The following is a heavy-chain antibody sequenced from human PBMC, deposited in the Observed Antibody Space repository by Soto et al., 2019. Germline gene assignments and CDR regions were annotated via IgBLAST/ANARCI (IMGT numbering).Heavy chain of an antibody. CDR3: ARSQSGLHYDILTGFYGMDV. Sequence: QVQLVQSGAEVKKPGSSVKVSCKASGGTFSSYVISWVRQAPGQGLEWMGGIIPIFGTANYAQKFQGRVTITADESTSTAYMELSSLRSEDTAVYYCARSQSGLHYDILTGFYGMDVWGQGTTVTVSS. V-gene: IGHV1-69*12. D-gene: IGHD3-9*01. J-gene: IGHJ6*02. CDR2: IIPIFGTA. CDR1: GGTFSSYV.